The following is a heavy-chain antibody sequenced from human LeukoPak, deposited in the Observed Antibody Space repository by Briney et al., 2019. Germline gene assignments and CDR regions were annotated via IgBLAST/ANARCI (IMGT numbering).Heavy chain of an antibody. CDR3: AGGWIQLWLGPYFDY. CDR1: GFTFSSYG. J-gene: IGHJ4*02. D-gene: IGHD5-18*01. CDR2: ISGSGGST. V-gene: IGHV3-23*01. Sequence: GGSLRLSCAASGFTFSSYGMHWVRQAPGKGLEWVAVISGSGGSTYYADSVKGRFTISRDNSKNTLYLQMNSLRAEDTAVYYCAGGWIQLWLGPYFDYWGQGTLVTVSS.